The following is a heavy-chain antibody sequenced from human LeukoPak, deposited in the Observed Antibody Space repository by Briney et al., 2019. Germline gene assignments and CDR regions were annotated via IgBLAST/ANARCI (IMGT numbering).Heavy chain of an antibody. CDR1: GGSISSTSYY. Sequence: SETLSLTCIVSGGSISSTSYYWGWIRQSPGKGLEWIGTIHYSGSTYYDPSLKSRVTISIDTSKNQFSLKLSSVTAADTAVYYCARVPLLRRFDPWGQGTLVIVSS. CDR3: ARVPLLRRFDP. CDR2: IHYSGST. J-gene: IGHJ5*02. V-gene: IGHV4-39*07.